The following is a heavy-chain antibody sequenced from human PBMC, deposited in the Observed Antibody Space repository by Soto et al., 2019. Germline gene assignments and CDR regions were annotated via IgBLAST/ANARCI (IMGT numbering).Heavy chain of an antibody. D-gene: IGHD3-16*01. CDR1: GFTFSNFW. Sequence: EVQLVESGGGLVQPGGSLRLSCAASGFTFSNFWMHWVRQVPGKGLMWVSRINEDGRIINYADSVKGRFTISRDNARVTLYLEMNSLGAEDTDIYSCTRDSGGWGAYWGQGALVTVSS. V-gene: IGHV3-74*01. J-gene: IGHJ4*02. CDR3: TRDSGGWGAY. CDR2: INEDGRII.